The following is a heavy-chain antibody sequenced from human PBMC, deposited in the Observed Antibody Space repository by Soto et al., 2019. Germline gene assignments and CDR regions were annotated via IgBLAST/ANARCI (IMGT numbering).Heavy chain of an antibody. V-gene: IGHV3-30*18. Sequence: GGSLRLSCAASGFTFSSYGMHWVRQAPGKGLEWVAVISYDGSNKYYADSVKGRFTISRDNSKNTLYLQMNSLRAEDTAVYYCAKEGYLYSYGAGFFDYWGQGTLVTVSS. D-gene: IGHD5-18*01. J-gene: IGHJ4*02. CDR3: AKEGYLYSYGAGFFDY. CDR2: ISYDGSNK. CDR1: GFTFSSYG.